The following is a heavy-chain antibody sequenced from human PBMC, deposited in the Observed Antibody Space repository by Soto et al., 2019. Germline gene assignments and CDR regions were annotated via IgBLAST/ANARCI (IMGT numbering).Heavy chain of an antibody. J-gene: IGHJ4*02. V-gene: IGHV1-18*01. CDR1: GYTFTNYG. D-gene: IGHD5-18*01. CDR2: INTYNGNT. Sequence: QVHLVQSGPEVKKPGASVRVSCRASGYTFTNYGIGWVRQAPGQGLEWMGWINTYNGNTNYAQKFRGRLTMTTDTSTTTAYMQLRSLNSHDTAMYYSANDALDHTATVTGAYWRQGTLVTVSS. CDR3: ANDALDHTATVTGAY.